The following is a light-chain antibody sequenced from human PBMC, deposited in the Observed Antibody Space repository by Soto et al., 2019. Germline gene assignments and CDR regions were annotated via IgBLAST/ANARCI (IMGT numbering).Light chain of an antibody. CDR1: QGINNW. Sequence: DIQMTQSPSSVSASVGDRVTITCRASQGINNWLAWYQEKPGKAPKLLIYAASNLQSGVPSRFSGSGSGTDFTLTISSLQPEDFATYYCQQANSFPYTVGQGTKVDSK. CDR2: AAS. J-gene: IGKJ2*01. CDR3: QQANSFPYT. V-gene: IGKV1-12*01.